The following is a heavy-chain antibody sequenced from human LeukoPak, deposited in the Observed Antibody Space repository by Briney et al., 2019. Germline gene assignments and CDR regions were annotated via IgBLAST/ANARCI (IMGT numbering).Heavy chain of an antibody. Sequence: AGGSLRLSCSASGFTFTSYSMNWVRQAPGKGLEWVSSISNRGDYIYYADSVKGRFTISRDNSKNTLYLQMNSLRAEDTAVYYCARNTIGGYYGSGSYVYYYYMDVWGKGTTVTVSS. CDR3: ARNTIGGYYGSGSYVYYYYMDV. CDR1: GFTFTSYS. V-gene: IGHV3-21*04. J-gene: IGHJ6*03. CDR2: ISNRGDYI. D-gene: IGHD3-10*01.